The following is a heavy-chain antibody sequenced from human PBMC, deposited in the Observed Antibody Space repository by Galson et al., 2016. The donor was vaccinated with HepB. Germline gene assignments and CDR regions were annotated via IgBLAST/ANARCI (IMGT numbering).Heavy chain of an antibody. D-gene: IGHD6-19*01. V-gene: IGHV4-34*01. CDR3: ARGTRLAGTYNYYYYGMDV. J-gene: IGHJ6*02. CDR2: INHSGST. Sequence: AILSLTCGVYGGSFSGYYWSWIRQPPGKGLAWIGEINHSGSTNYNPSLKSRVTISVDTSKNQFSLKLSSVTAADTAVYYCARGTRLAGTYNYYYYGMDVWGQGTTVTVSS. CDR1: GGSFSGYY.